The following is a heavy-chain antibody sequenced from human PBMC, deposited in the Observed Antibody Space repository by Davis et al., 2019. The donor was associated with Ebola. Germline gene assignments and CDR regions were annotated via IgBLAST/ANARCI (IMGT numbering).Heavy chain of an antibody. J-gene: IGHJ2*01. CDR1: GYTFTSYD. CDR3: ARYSDRGSYWYFDL. CDR2: MNPNSGNT. D-gene: IGHD1-26*01. V-gene: IGHV1-8*01. Sequence: AASVKVSCKASGYTFTSYDINWVRQATGQGLEWMGWMNPNSGNTGYAQKFQGWVTMTRDTSISTAYMELSRLRSDDTAVYYCARYSDRGSYWYFDLWGRGTLVTVSS.